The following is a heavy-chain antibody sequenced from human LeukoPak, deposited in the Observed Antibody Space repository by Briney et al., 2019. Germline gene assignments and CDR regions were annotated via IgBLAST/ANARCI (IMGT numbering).Heavy chain of an antibody. Sequence: SETLSLTCAVYGGSFSGYYWSWIRQPPGKGLEWIGEINHSGSTNYNPSLKGRVTISVDTSKNQFSLKLSSVTAADTAVYYCASSPNWNGDYWGQGTLVTVSS. J-gene: IGHJ4*02. CDR1: GGSFSGYY. CDR2: INHSGST. CDR3: ASSPNWNGDY. V-gene: IGHV4-34*01. D-gene: IGHD1-1*01.